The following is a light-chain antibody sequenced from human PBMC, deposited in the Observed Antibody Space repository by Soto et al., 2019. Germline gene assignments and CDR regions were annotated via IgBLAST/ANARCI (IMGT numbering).Light chain of an antibody. CDR1: SSNIGAGYD. Sequence: QSVLTQPPSVSGAPGQRVTISCTGSSSNIGAGYDVHWYQQLPGTAPKLLIYGNSNRPSGVPDRFSGSKSGTSASLAITGLQAEAEADYYCQSYASSLSGSWVFGGGTKLTVL. J-gene: IGLJ3*02. CDR2: GNS. CDR3: QSYASSLSGSWV. V-gene: IGLV1-40*01.